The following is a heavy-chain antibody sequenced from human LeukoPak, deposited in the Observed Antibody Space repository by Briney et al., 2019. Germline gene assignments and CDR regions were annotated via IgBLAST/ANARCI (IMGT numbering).Heavy chain of an antibody. CDR2: INHSGST. CDR1: GGSFSGYY. J-gene: IGHJ4*02. V-gene: IGHV4-34*01. Sequence: PSETLSLTRAVYGGSFSGYYWSWIRQPPGKGLEWIGEINHSGSTNYNPSLKSRVTISVDTSKNQFSLRLSSVTAADTAVYYCARGRPIFSSGSYLYWGQGTLVTVSS. CDR3: ARGRPIFSSGSYLY. D-gene: IGHD1-26*01.